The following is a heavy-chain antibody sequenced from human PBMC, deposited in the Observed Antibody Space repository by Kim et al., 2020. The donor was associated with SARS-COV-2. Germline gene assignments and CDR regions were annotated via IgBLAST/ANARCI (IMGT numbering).Heavy chain of an antibody. CDR2: ISSSSSYI. CDR3: ARDGHGGSTLLGVYYYYGMDV. J-gene: IGHJ6*02. V-gene: IGHV3-21*01. D-gene: IGHD2-15*01. CDR1: GFTFSSYS. Sequence: GGSLRLSCAASGFTFSSYSMNWVRQAPGKGLEWVSFISSSSSYIYYADSVKGRFTISRDNAKNSLYLQMNSLRAEDTAVYYCARDGHGGSTLLGVYYYYGMDVWGQGTTVTVSS.